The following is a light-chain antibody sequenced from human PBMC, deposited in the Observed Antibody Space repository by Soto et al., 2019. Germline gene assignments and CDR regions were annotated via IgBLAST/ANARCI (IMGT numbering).Light chain of an antibody. CDR1: QSISSY. CDR2: AAS. J-gene: IGKJ3*01. V-gene: IGKV1-39*01. Sequence: DIQMTQSPSSLSASVGDRVTITCRASQSISSYLNWYQQKPGKAPKLLIYAASSLQSGVPSRFSGSGSVTDFTLNICSLQPEDFATYYCQLSYITPFTFGPGTKVDIK. CDR3: QLSYITPFT.